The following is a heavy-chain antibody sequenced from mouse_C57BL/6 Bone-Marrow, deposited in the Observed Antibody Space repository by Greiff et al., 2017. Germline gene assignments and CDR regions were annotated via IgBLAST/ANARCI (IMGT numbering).Heavy chain of an antibody. CDR2: IYPGDGDT. CDR3: ANAYGSSTYYAMDY. Sequence: QVQLQQSGPELVKPGASVKLSCKASGYAFSSSWMNWVKQRPGQGLEWIGRIYPGDGDTNYNGKFKGKATLTADKSSSTAYMQLSSLTSEDSAVXFCANAYGSSTYYAMDYWGQGTSVTVSS. CDR1: GYAFSSSW. V-gene: IGHV1-82*01. D-gene: IGHD1-1*01. J-gene: IGHJ4*01.